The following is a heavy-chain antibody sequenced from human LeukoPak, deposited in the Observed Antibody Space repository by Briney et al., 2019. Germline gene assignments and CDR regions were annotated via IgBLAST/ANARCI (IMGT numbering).Heavy chain of an antibody. CDR2: MNPNSGNT. CDR1: GYTFTSYD. D-gene: IGHD2-15*01. CDR3: AQQLGYCSDGTCYFTY. Sequence: GASVKVSCKASGYTFTSYDINWVRQATGQGLEWMGWMNPNSGNTGYAQKFQGRVTMTRNTSISTAYMELSSLRSEDTAVYYCAQQLGYCSDGTCYFTYWGQGTLVTVSS. J-gene: IGHJ4*02. V-gene: IGHV1-8*01.